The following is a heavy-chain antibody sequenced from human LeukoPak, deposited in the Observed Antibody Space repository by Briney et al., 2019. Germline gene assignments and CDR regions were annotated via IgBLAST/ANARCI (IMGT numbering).Heavy chain of an antibody. CDR1: GYTFTSYG. CDR2: ISAYNGNT. CDR3: ARGPRIYYDSSGYYYELPDYYYYGMDV. V-gene: IGHV1-18*01. Sequence: ASVKVSCKASGYTFTSYGISWVRQAPGQGLEWMGWISAYNGNTNYAQKLQGRVTMTTGTSTSTAYMELRSLRSDDTAVYYCARGPRIYYDSSGYYYELPDYYYYGMDVWGQGTTVTVSS. D-gene: IGHD3-22*01. J-gene: IGHJ6*02.